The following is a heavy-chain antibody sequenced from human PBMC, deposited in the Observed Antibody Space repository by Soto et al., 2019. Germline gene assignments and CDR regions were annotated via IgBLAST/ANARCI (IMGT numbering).Heavy chain of an antibody. CDR1: GYTFTGYY. CDR2: INPNSGGT. Sequence: QVQLVQSGAEGKKPGASVKVSCKASGYTFTGYYMHWVRQAPGQGLEWTGGINPNSGGTNYAQKFQGRVTITRDTSISTAYMELSRLRSDDTAVYYCARGLGGSYTLDYWGQGTLVTVSS. J-gene: IGHJ4*02. D-gene: IGHD1-26*01. V-gene: IGHV1-2*02. CDR3: ARGLGGSYTLDY.